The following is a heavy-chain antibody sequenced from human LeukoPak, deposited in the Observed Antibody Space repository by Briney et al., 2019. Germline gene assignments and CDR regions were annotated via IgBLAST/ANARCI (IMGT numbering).Heavy chain of an antibody. J-gene: IGHJ4*02. D-gene: IGHD1-14*01. CDR3: ARDRYLYFDY. Sequence: SETLSLTCTVSGGSISSSSYYWGWIRQPPGKGLEWIGSIYYSGSTYYHPSLKSLATILVDTSKNQLSLKLSSVTAADTAVYYCARDRYLYFDYWGQGTLVTVSS. CDR1: GGSISSSSYY. CDR2: IYYSGST. V-gene: IGHV4-39*07.